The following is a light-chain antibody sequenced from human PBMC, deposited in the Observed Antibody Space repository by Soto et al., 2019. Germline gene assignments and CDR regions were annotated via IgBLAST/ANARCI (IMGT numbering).Light chain of an antibody. Sequence: QSALTQPPSASGSPGQSVTISCTGTSSDVGGYNFVSWYQQHPGKAPKLMIYEVSERPSGVPDRFSGSKSGNTASLTVSGLQAEDEADYYCSSSAGSKIVVFGGGTKLTVL. CDR1: SSDVGGYNF. CDR3: SSSAGSKIVV. J-gene: IGLJ2*01. CDR2: EVS. V-gene: IGLV2-8*01.